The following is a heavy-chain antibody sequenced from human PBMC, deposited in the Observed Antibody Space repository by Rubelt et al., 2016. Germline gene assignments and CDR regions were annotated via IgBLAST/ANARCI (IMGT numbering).Heavy chain of an antibody. D-gene: IGHD3-22*01. V-gene: IGHV1-46*01. CDR3: ARVYDSSDTYYFDY. CDR1: GYTFTSYY. Sequence: QVQLVQSGAEVKKPGASVKVSCKASGYTFTSYYMHWVRQDPGQGLEWMGIINPRCGSPSYEKRCQGRVTMTRDTSTSTVYMELSSLRSEDTAVYYCARVYDSSDTYYFDYWGQGTLVTVSP. CDR2: INPRCGSP. J-gene: IGHJ4*02.